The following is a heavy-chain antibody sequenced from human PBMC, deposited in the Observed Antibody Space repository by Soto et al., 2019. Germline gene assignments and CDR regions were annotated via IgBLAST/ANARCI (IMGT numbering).Heavy chain of an antibody. J-gene: IGHJ5*02. CDR3: ARKHEYSNFNYPWFDP. D-gene: IGHD4-4*01. CDR2: IIPMFDTV. V-gene: IGHV1-69*13. Sequence: GASVKVSCKASGGTFSSYAINWVRQAPGQGLEWMGGIIPMFDTVNYAQKFQGRVTITADESTSTAYMELSSLRSEDTVMYYCARKHEYSNFNYPWFDPWGQGTLVTVSS. CDR1: GGTFSSYA.